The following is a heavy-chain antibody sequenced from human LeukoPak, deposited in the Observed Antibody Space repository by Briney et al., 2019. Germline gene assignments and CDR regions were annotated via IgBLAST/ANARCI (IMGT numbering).Heavy chain of an antibody. J-gene: IGHJ4*02. CDR3: ARGITELDY. V-gene: IGHV3-11*04. D-gene: IGHD3-10*01. CDR2: ISSSGNTT. CDR1: GFTFSDNY. Sequence: GGSLRLSCAASGFTFSDNYMSWIRQAPGKGLEWVSYISSSGNTTYNADSVKGRFTISRDNAKNSVYLQMNSLRAEDTAVYYCARGITELDYWGQGTLVTVSS.